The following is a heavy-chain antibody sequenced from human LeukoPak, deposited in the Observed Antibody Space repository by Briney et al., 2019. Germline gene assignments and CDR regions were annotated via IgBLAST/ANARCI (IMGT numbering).Heavy chain of an antibody. V-gene: IGHV1-8*01. D-gene: IGHD2-2*01. CDR3: ARATTKNTYFDY. Sequence: ASVKVSCKASGYTFTSYDINWVRQATGQGLEWMGWMNPNSGNTGYAQKFQGRVTMTRDTSTSTVYMELSSLRSEDTAVYYCARATTKNTYFDYWGQGTLVTVSS. J-gene: IGHJ4*02. CDR1: GYTFTSYD. CDR2: MNPNSGNT.